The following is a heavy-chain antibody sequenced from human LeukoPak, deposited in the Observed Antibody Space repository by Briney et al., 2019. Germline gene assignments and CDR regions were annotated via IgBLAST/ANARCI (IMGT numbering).Heavy chain of an antibody. V-gene: IGHV4-59*08. J-gene: IGHJ4*02. D-gene: IGHD3-22*01. CDR3: ARNVNYYDSSGTSLFDY. Sequence: KTSETLSLTCTVSGGSISSDYWSWIRQPPGKGLEWIGTISHSGSTYYNPSLKSRLTISVDTSKNQFSLKLSSVTAADTAVYYCARNVNYYDSSGTSLFDYWGQGTLVTVSS. CDR2: ISHSGST. CDR1: GGSISSDY.